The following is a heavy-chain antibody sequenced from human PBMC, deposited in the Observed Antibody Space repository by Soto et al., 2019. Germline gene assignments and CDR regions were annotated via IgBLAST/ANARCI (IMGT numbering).Heavy chain of an antibody. V-gene: IGHV1-69*01. D-gene: IGHD1-26*01. J-gene: IGHJ4*02. CDR1: GGTFSSYA. CDR2: IIPIFGIA. Sequence: QVQLVQSGAEVKKPGSSVKVSCKASGGTFSSYAISWVRQAPGQGLEWMGGIIPIFGIANYAQKFQGRVTITADESTSTAYMELSSLRSEDTAVYYCARGPPLSGGSYRLTYYFDYWGQGTLVTVSS. CDR3: ARGPPLSGGSYRLTYYFDY.